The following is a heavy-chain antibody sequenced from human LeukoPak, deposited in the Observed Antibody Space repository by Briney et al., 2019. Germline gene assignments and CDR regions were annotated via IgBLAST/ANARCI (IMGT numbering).Heavy chain of an antibody. CDR3: ARDLEVPAAMTGMSSIRFDP. V-gene: IGHV1-46*01. J-gene: IGHJ5*02. CDR1: GYTFTSYY. CDR2: INPSGGST. Sequence: ASVKVSCKASGYTFTSYYMHWVRQAPGQGLEWMGIINPSGGSTSYAQKFQGRVTITADKSTSTAYMELSSLRSEDTAVYYCARDLEVPAAMTGMSSIRFDPWGQGTLVTVSS. D-gene: IGHD2-2*01.